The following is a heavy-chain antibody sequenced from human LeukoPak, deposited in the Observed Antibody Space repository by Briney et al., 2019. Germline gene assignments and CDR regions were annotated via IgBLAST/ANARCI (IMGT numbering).Heavy chain of an antibody. CDR2: INHSGST. D-gene: IGHD2-2*01. CDR1: GGSFSGYY. Sequence: SETLSLTCAVYGGSFSGYYWSWIRQPPGKGLEWTGEINHSGSTNYNPSLKSRVTISVDTSKNQFSLKLSSVTAADTAVYYCARGRYCSSTSCYDFQHWGQGTLVTASS. J-gene: IGHJ1*01. CDR3: ARGRYCSSTSCYDFQH. V-gene: IGHV4-34*01.